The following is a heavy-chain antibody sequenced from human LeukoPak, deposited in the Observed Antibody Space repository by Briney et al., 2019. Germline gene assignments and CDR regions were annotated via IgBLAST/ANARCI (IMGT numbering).Heavy chain of an antibody. D-gene: IGHD2-15*01. CDR2: INHSGST. Sequence: LETLSLTCAVYGGSFSGYYWSWIRQPPGKGLEWIGEINHSGSTNYNPSLKSRVTISVEKSKNQLSLKLSYVTAADTAVYYWARGLSAIVYWGQGTLVTVSS. CDR1: GGSFSGYY. J-gene: IGHJ4*02. CDR3: ARGLSAIVY. V-gene: IGHV4-34*01.